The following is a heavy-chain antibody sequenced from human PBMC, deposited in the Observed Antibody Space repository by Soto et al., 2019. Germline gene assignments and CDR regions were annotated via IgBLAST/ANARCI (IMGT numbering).Heavy chain of an antibody. CDR1: GFTFSSYG. J-gene: IGHJ4*02. Sequence: LRLSCAASGFTFSSYGMHWVRQAPGKGLEWVAVISYDGSNKYYADSVKGRFTISRDNSKNTLYLQMNSLRAEDTAVYYCAKGIAAAPLFDYWGQGTLVTVS. CDR2: ISYDGSNK. V-gene: IGHV3-30*18. D-gene: IGHD6-13*01. CDR3: AKGIAAAPLFDY.